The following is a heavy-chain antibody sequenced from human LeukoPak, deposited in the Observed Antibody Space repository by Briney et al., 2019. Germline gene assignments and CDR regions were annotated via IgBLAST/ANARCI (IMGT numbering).Heavy chain of an antibody. CDR3: ARVDRARTAGYSSSWYFDY. CDR1: GGSFSGYY. CDR2: IYTSGST. Sequence: SETLSLTCAVYGGSFSGYYWSWIRQPAGKGLEWIGRIYTSGSTNYNPSLKSRVTMSVDTSKNQFSLKLSSVTAADTAVYYCARVDRARTAGYSSSWYFDYWGQGTLVTVSS. D-gene: IGHD6-13*01. J-gene: IGHJ4*02. V-gene: IGHV4-59*10.